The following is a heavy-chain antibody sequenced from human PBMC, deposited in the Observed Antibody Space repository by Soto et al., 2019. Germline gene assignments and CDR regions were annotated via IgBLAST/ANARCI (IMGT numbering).Heavy chain of an antibody. CDR3: AKDLGLLWFGESDAFDI. J-gene: IGHJ3*02. CDR1: GFTFSSYA. V-gene: IGHV3-23*01. Sequence: EVQLLESGGGLVQPGGSLRLSCAASGFTFSSYAMSWVRQAPGKGLEWVSAISGSGGSTYYADSVKGRFTISRDNSKNTRYLQMNSLRAEDTAVYYCAKDLGLLWFGESDAFDIWGQGTMVTVSS. CDR2: ISGSGGST. D-gene: IGHD3-10*01.